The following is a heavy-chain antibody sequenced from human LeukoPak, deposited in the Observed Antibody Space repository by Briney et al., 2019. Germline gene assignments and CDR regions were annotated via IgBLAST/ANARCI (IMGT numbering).Heavy chain of an antibody. CDR1: GGSISSGSYY. D-gene: IGHD3/OR15-3a*01. Sequence: SETLSLTCAVSGGSISSGSYYWSWIWQPAGKGLEWIGRIYTSGSTNYNPSLKSRVTISVDTSKNQFSLKLSSVTAADTAVYYCARDRDWGSAFDIWGQGTMVTVSS. CDR2: IYTSGST. V-gene: IGHV4-61*02. CDR3: ARDRDWGSAFDI. J-gene: IGHJ3*02.